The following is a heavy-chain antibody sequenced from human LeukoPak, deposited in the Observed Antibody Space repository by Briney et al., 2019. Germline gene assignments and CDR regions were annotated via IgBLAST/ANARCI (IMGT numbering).Heavy chain of an antibody. D-gene: IGHD6-19*01. J-gene: IGHJ4*02. Sequence: QSGGSLRLSCAASGFTFSNYAVSWVRQAPGKGLEWVSGISGSGGSTYYADSVKGRFTISRDNSKNTLYLQMNSLRAEDTAVYYCAKDLAPIAVAGTGFDYWGQGTLVTVSS. CDR1: GFTFSNYA. CDR2: ISGSGGST. V-gene: IGHV3-23*01. CDR3: AKDLAPIAVAGTGFDY.